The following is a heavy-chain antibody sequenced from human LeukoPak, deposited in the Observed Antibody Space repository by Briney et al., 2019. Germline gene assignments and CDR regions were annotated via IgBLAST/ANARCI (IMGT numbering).Heavy chain of an antibody. V-gene: IGHV1-2*02. J-gene: IGHJ4*02. CDR2: IIPNSGGT. CDR1: GYTLTVYY. CDR3: ARSPTYYGSGSYYYDY. D-gene: IGHD3-10*01. Sequence: ASVKVSFTAPGYTLTVYYMHWVPQAPGQGLGWMGWIIPNSGGTNYAQKFQGRVTMTRDTSISTAYMELSRLRSDDTAVYYCARSPTYYGSGSYYYDYWGQGTLVTVAS.